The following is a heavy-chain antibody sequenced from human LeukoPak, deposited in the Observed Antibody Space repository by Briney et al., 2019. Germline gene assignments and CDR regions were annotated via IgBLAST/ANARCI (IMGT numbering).Heavy chain of an antibody. CDR3: AKDRWLQGYFDY. V-gene: IGHV3-30*18. D-gene: IGHD5-24*01. CDR1: GFTFSSYG. Sequence: QSGGSLRLSCAASGFTFSSYGMHWVRQAPGKGLEWVAVISYDGSNKYYADSVKGRFTISRDNSKNTLYLLMSSLRAEDTAVYYCAKDRWLQGYFDYWGQGTLVTVSS. J-gene: IGHJ4*02. CDR2: ISYDGSNK.